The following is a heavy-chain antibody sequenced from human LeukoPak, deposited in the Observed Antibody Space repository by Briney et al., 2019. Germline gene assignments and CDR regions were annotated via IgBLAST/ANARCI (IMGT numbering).Heavy chain of an antibody. CDR3: ARDRPNYYGSDGHYYRRDGDY. Sequence: GGSLRLSCPASGFTFSIYAMSWVRQAPGKGLQWVSSITSRGESTWYVDSVKGRFTITRDNSENTLYLQMHSLRAEDTAVYYCARDRPNYYGSDGHYYRRDGDYWGRGTLVSVSS. CDR2: ITSRGEST. D-gene: IGHD3-22*01. V-gene: IGHV3-23*01. J-gene: IGHJ4*02. CDR1: GFTFSIYA.